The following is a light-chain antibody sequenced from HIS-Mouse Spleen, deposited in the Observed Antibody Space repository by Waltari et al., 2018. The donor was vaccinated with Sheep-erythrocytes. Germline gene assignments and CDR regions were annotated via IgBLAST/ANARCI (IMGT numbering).Light chain of an antibody. CDR2: EGS. CDR3: CSYAGSSTPWV. CDR1: SSDVGCYNL. Sequence: QSALTQPASVSGSPGQSITIPCTGTSSDVGCYNLLAWYEQHPGKAPKLMIYEGSKRPSGVSNRFSGSKSGNTASLTISGLQAEDEADYYCCSYAGSSTPWVFGGGTKLTVL. J-gene: IGLJ3*02. V-gene: IGLV2-23*01.